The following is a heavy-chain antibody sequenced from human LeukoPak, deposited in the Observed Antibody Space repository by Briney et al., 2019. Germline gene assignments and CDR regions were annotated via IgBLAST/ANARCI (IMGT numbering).Heavy chain of an antibody. J-gene: IGHJ4*02. CDR1: GFTFSSYS. Sequence: GGSLRLSCAASGFTFSSYSMNWVRQAPGKGLEWVSGITGSGGSTHYADSAKGRFTISRDNSKNTLYLQMNSLRAEDTAVYYCAKWDFATVVRGVTFFDYWGQGTLVTVSS. V-gene: IGHV3-23*01. CDR2: ITGSGGST. D-gene: IGHD3-10*01. CDR3: AKWDFATVVRGVTFFDY.